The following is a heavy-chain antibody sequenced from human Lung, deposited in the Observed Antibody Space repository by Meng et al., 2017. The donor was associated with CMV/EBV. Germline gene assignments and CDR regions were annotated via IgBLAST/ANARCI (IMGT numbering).Heavy chain of an antibody. CDR3: ARAMTLALAGVPSEFDP. Sequence: GESXKISXAASGFTFSSYWMSWVRQAPGKGLEWVANIKQDGSEKYYVDSVKGRFTISRDNAKNSLYLQMNSLRAEDTAVYYCARAMTLALAGVPSEFDPWGQGXLVTVSS. V-gene: IGHV3-7*01. CDR2: IKQDGSEK. CDR1: GFTFSSYW. J-gene: IGHJ5*02. D-gene: IGHD6-13*01.